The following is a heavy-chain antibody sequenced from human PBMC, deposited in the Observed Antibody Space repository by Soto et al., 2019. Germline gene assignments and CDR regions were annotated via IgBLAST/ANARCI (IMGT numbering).Heavy chain of an antibody. J-gene: IGHJ5*02. D-gene: IGHD6-6*01. V-gene: IGHV4-4*02. Sequence: PSETLSLTCAVSSGSISSSNWWSWVRQPPGKGLEWIGEIYHSGSTNYNPSLKSRVTISVDKSKNQFSLKLSSVTAADTAVYYCAREVAARPSDWFDPWGQGTLVTVSS. CDR1: SGSISSSNW. CDR3: AREVAARPSDWFDP. CDR2: IYHSGST.